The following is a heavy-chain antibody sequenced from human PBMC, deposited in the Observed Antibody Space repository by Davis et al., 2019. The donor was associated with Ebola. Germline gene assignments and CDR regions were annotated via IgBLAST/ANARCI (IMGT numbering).Heavy chain of an antibody. J-gene: IGHJ4*02. Sequence: PGGSLRLSCAASGFTFSSYGMHWVRQAPGKGLEWVAVISYDGSNKYYADSVKGRFTISRDNSKNTLYLQMNSLRAEDTAVYYCARESMSDSSGYYYFDYWGQGTLVTVSS. CDR1: GFTFSSYG. V-gene: IGHV3-30*03. CDR3: ARESMSDSSGYYYFDY. D-gene: IGHD3-22*01. CDR2: ISYDGSNK.